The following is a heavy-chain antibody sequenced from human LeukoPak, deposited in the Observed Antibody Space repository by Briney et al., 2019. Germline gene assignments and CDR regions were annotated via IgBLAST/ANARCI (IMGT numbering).Heavy chain of an antibody. J-gene: IGHJ4*02. D-gene: IGHD5-18*01. CDR1: GDSISSYS. Sequence: KASVTLSLTCTVSGDSISSYSWSWIRQPPGKGLEWIGDIYNSGNTNYNPSLKSRVTMSVSTSKNQFSLSLSSVTAADTAVYYCARQTRYNYGPAFDFWGQGALVTVSS. CDR2: IYNSGNT. V-gene: IGHV4-59*08. CDR3: ARQTRYNYGPAFDF.